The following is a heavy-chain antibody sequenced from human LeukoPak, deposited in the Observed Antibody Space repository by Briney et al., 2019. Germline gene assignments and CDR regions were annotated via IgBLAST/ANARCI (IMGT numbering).Heavy chain of an antibody. V-gene: IGHV3-72*01. CDR2: IKHKAHSYTT. Sequence: GGSLRLSCAASGFAFSDHYMDWVRQAPGKGLEWVGRIKHKAHSYTTEYAASVKGRFTISRDDSKSSLYLQMNSLKIEDTAVYYCAQFAKGGWGQGTLVTVSS. CDR1: GFAFSDHY. D-gene: IGHD2-21*01. J-gene: IGHJ4*02. CDR3: AQFAKGG.